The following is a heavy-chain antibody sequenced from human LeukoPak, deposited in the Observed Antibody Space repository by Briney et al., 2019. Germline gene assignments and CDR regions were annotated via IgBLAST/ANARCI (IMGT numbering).Heavy chain of an antibody. Sequence: SETLSLTCTVSGGSISSYYWSWIRQPPRKGLEWIGYIYYTGSTNYNPSLKSRITISVDTSKNQFSLKLSSVTAADTAVYYCARDSLSGSYDYWGQGTLVTVSS. D-gene: IGHD1-26*01. J-gene: IGHJ4*02. CDR3: ARDSLSGSYDY. CDR1: GGSISSYY. V-gene: IGHV4-59*01. CDR2: IYYTGST.